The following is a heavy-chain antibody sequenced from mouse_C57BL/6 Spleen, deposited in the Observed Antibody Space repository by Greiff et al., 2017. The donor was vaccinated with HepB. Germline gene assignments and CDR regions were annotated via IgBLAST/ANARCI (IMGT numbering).Heavy chain of an antibody. Sequence: QVQLQQPGAELVMPGSSVKLSCKASGYTFTSYWMHWVKQRPGQGLEWIGEIDPSDSYTNYNQKFKGKSTLTVDKSSSTAYMQRSSLTSEDAAVYYCARGTTVVPYAMDYWGKGTSVTVSS. D-gene: IGHD1-1*01. CDR3: ARGTTVVPYAMDY. CDR2: IDPSDSYT. V-gene: IGHV1-69*01. CDR1: GYTFTSYW. J-gene: IGHJ4*01.